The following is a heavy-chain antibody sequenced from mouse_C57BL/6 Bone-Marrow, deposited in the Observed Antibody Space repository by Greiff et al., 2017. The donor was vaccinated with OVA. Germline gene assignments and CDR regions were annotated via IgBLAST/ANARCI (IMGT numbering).Heavy chain of an antibody. D-gene: IGHD1-1*01. V-gene: IGHV14-4*01. CDR1: GFNIKDDY. J-gene: IGHJ3*01. Sequence: VHVKQSGAELVRPGASVKLSCTASGFNIKDDYMHWVKQRPEQGLEWIGWIDPENGDTEYASKFQGKATITADTSSNTAYLQLSSLTSEDTAVYYYTRLTTVVPFAYWGQGTLVTVSA. CDR2: IDPENGDT. CDR3: TRLTTVVPFAY.